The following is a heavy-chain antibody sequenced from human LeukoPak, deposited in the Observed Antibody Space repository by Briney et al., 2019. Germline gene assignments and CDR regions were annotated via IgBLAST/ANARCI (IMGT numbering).Heavy chain of an antibody. CDR3: ARARGSYGGLVPFDY. D-gene: IGHD4-23*01. Sequence: TGGSLRLSCAASGFTFSTYAMNWVRQAPGKGLEWVSGIVNGGGNTYYADSVKGRFTISRDNSKNTLYLQMNSLRAEDTAVYFCARARGSYGGLVPFDYWGQGTLVTVSS. V-gene: IGHV3-23*01. J-gene: IGHJ4*02. CDR1: GFTFSTYA. CDR2: IVNGGGNT.